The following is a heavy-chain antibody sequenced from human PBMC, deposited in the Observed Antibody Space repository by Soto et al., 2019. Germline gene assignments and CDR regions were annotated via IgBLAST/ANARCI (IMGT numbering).Heavy chain of an antibody. CDR1: GGSISSGGYY. Sequence: QVQLQESGPGLVKPSQTLSLTCTVSGGSISSGGYYWSWIRQHPGKGLEWIGYIYDSGSTYYNPSLKSRVTISVDTSKNQFSLKLSSVNAADTAVYYCARGPCSTSCYYSNGNDAFDIWGQGTMVTVSS. J-gene: IGHJ3*02. CDR3: ARGPCSTSCYYSNGNDAFDI. CDR2: IYDSGST. D-gene: IGHD2-2*01. V-gene: IGHV4-31*03.